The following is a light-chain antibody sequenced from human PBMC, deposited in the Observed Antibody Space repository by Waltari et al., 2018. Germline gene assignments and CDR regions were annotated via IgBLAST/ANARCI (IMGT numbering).Light chain of an antibody. CDR2: DVS. V-gene: IGLV2-14*03. Sequence: QSALTQPASEPGFPGQSITIPFTGTSSDVGAYNYVSWYQQHPGKAPKLMIFDVSNRPSGVSNRFSGSKSGNTASLTISEDEADYYCSSYISSSTLELFGGGTSLTVL. J-gene: IGLJ2*01. CDR1: SSDVGAYNY. CDR3: SSYISSSTLEL.